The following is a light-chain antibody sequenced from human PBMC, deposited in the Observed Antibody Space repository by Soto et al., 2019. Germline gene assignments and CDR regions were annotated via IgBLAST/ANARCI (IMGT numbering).Light chain of an antibody. Sequence: TQMTQSPLSLSASVGEKIIITCRASRDVGSDVSWYQQKPGQAPKLVIYAASNLYTGVPSRFSGRRSGTEFTLTISSLQPDDLATYYCQQYMSYSLGQGTKVDIK. CDR3: QQYMSYS. CDR1: RDVGSD. V-gene: IGKV1-17*01. J-gene: IGKJ1*01. CDR2: AAS.